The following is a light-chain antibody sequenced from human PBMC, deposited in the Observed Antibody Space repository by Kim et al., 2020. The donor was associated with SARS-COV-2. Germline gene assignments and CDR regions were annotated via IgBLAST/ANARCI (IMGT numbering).Light chain of an antibody. Sequence: VSPGQTAASTCSGDKLGDKFVFWYQQKAGQSPVLVIYQDTKRPSGIPERFSDSNSGTAATLTITGTQAMDEADYYCHVWDSDTVLFGGGTQLTVL. CDR1: KLGDKF. CDR2: QDT. CDR3: HVWDSDTVL. J-gene: IGLJ2*01. V-gene: IGLV3-1*01.